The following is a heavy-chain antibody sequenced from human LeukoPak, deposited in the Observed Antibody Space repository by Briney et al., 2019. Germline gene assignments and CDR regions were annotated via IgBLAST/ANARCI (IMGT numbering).Heavy chain of an antibody. J-gene: IGHJ4*02. Sequence: GGSLRLSCAASGFTFSDYYMSWIRQAPGKGLEWVSYISSSGSTIYYADSVKGRFTISRDNAKNSLYLQMNSLRAEDTAVYYCARDKRTTVVRATGSIDYWGQGTLVTVSS. V-gene: IGHV3-11*01. CDR3: ARDKRTTVVRATGSIDY. D-gene: IGHD4-23*01. CDR1: GFTFSDYY. CDR2: ISSSGSTI.